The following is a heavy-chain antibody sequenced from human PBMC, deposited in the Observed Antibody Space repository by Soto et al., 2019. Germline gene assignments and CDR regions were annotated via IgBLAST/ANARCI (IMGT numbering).Heavy chain of an antibody. CDR2: ITDSGGST. J-gene: IGHJ4*02. CDR3: AKAATVVTLYYFDY. V-gene: IGHV3-23*01. Sequence: PGGTLRLSCAASGFTFNNYGRSWVRQAPGKGLEWVSAITDSGGSTYYADSVKGRFTISRDNSKNTVYLQMNGLRAEDTAVYYCAKAATVVTLYYFDYWGQGTLVTVSS. CDR1: GFTFNNYG. D-gene: IGHD4-17*01.